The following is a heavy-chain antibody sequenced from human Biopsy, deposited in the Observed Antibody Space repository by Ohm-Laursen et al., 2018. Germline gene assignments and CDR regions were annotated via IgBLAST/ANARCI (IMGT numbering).Heavy chain of an antibody. V-gene: IGHV3-11*01. CDR3: ARDLYDFCGGCPFDP. CDR2: ISSSSSTI. J-gene: IGHJ5*02. D-gene: IGHD3-3*01. CDR1: GFTFSDYY. Sequence: GSLRLSCAASGFTFSDYYMSWIRQAPGKGLEFISYISSSSSTISYADSVKGRFTISRDNAKKSLYLQLNSLRAEDTAMYYCARDLYDFCGGCPFDPWGQGTLVTVSS.